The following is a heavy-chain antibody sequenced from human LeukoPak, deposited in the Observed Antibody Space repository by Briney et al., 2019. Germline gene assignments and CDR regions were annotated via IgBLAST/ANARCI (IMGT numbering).Heavy chain of an antibody. J-gene: IGHJ4*02. CDR3: ARDGLTGTDY. D-gene: IGHD1-20*01. V-gene: IGHV1-2*02. Sequence: ASVKVSCKASGYTFTGYYIHWVRQAPGQGLEWMGWINPNSGDTNYAQKFQGRVTMTRDTSISTAYMELSGLTSDDTAVYYCARDGLTGTDYWGQGTLVTVSS. CDR2: INPNSGDT. CDR1: GYTFTGYY.